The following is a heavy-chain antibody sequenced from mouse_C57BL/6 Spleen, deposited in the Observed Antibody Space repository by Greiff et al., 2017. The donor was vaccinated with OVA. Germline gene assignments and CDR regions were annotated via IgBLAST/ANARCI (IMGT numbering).Heavy chain of an antibody. Sequence: VQVVESGPGLVQPSQSLSITCTVSGFSLTSYGVHWVRQSPGKGLEWLGVIWSGGSTDYNAAFISRLSISKDNSKSQVFFKMNSLQADDTAIYYCARPRYYGSSYYAMDYWGQGTSVTVSS. CDR2: IWSGGST. CDR1: GFSLTSYG. D-gene: IGHD1-1*01. CDR3: ARPRYYGSSYYAMDY. V-gene: IGHV2-2*01. J-gene: IGHJ4*01.